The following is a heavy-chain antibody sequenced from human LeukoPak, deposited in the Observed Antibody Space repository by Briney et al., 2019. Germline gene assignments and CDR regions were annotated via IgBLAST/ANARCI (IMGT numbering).Heavy chain of an antibody. J-gene: IGHJ4*02. CDR1: GGSFSGYY. CDR3: ARGYYYDSSGHFDY. Sequence: SETLSLTCAVYGGSFSGYYWSWIRQPPGKGLEWIGSIYYSGSTYYNPSLKSRVTISVDTSKNQFSLKLSSVTAADTAVYYCARGYYYDSSGHFDYWGQGTLVTVSS. V-gene: IGHV4-34*01. D-gene: IGHD3-22*01. CDR2: IYYSGST.